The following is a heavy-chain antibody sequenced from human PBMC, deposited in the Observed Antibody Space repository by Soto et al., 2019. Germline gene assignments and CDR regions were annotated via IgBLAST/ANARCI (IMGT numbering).Heavy chain of an antibody. CDR1: GFTFDDYG. CDR2: ISWNSGSI. D-gene: IGHD6-6*01. CDR3: AESIGSSSTAAYDY. V-gene: IGHV3-9*01. Sequence: GGSLRLSCAASGFTFDDYGMHWVRQAPGKGLEWVSGISWNSGSIGYADSVKGRFTISRDNAKNSLYLQMNSLRAEDTALYFCAESIGSSSTAAYDYWGQGTLVTVSS. J-gene: IGHJ4*02.